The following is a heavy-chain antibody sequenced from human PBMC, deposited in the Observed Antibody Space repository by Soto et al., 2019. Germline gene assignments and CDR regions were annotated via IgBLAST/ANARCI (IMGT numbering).Heavy chain of an antibody. D-gene: IGHD2-2*01. CDR3: ATGSFTSTGGRIGYHYNAMDV. J-gene: IGHJ6*02. V-gene: IGHV1-69*01. CDR1: GHTFSSHS. Sequence: PAKVSCKASGHTFSSHSINWVRQAPGQGLEWMGGIIPIFGPANFARKFQGRVTITADESTTTAYMELNSLRSEDTAVYYCATGSFTSTGGRIGYHYNAMDVWGQGTTVTVFS. CDR2: IIPIFGPA.